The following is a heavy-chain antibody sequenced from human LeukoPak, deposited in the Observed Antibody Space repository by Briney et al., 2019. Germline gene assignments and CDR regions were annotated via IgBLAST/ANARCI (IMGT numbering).Heavy chain of an antibody. CDR3: ARGYSSTWALDY. Sequence: LSLTCTVPGGSISSYYWSWVRQAPGKGLEWVAVIWYDGSNKYYADSVEGRFTISRDNSKNTLYLQMNSLRAEDTAVYYCARGYSSTWALDYWGQGTLVTVSS. CDR2: IWYDGSNK. CDR1: GGSISSYY. J-gene: IGHJ4*02. V-gene: IGHV3-33*08. D-gene: IGHD6-13*01.